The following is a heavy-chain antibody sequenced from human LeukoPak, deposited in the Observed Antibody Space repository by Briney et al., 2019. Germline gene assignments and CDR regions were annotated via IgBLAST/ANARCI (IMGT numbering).Heavy chain of an antibody. CDR3: ARVSKYGDLGY. D-gene: IGHD4-17*01. V-gene: IGHV4-34*01. CDR2: INDSGTT. Sequence: PSETLSLTCVVYGGSFSGYYWSWIRQPPGKGLEWIGEINDSGTTNYNPSLKSRVTISIDTSKKQFSLKLSSVTAEDTAVYYCARVSKYGDLGYWGQGTLVTVSS. J-gene: IGHJ4*02. CDR1: GGSFSGYY.